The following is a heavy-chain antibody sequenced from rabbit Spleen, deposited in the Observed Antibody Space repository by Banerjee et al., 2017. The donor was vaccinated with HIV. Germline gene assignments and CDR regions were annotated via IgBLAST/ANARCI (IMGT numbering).Heavy chain of an antibody. D-gene: IGHD1-1*01. CDR2: IYGGSGTT. CDR1: GFDFSSDYM. V-gene: IGHV1S45*01. Sequence: QEQLKETGGGLVQPGGSLTLSCKASGFDFSSDYMSWVRQAPGKGLEWIGIIYGGSGTTDYANWPKGRFTISKTSSTTVTLQMISLTAADTATYFCARNYVNAFDPWGPGTLVTVS. CDR3: ARNYVNAFDP. J-gene: IGHJ2*01.